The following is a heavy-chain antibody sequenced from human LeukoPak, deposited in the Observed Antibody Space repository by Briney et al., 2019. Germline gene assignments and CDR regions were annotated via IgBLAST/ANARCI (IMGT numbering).Heavy chain of an antibody. J-gene: IGHJ6*03. CDR3: ARDHRDSSRGYYYYYYYYMDV. Sequence: SQTLSLTCTVSGGSISSGGYYWSWIRQHPGKGLEWIGYIYYSGSTYYNPSLKSRVTISVDTSKNQFSLKLSSVTAADTAVYYCARDHRDSSRGYYYYYYYYMDVWGKGTTVTVSS. CDR2: IYYSGST. V-gene: IGHV4-31*03. D-gene: IGHD2-15*01. CDR1: GGSISSGGYY.